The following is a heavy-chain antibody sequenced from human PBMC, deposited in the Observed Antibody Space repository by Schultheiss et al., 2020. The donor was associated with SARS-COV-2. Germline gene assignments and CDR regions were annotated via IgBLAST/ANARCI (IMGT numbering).Heavy chain of an antibody. CDR3: ARVHPAYRRCGGDCSS. CDR2: ISSSSSYT. V-gene: IGHV3-21*01. CDR1: GFTVSSNY. Sequence: GGSLRLSCAASGFTVSSNYMSWVRQAPGKGLEWVSSISSSSSYTNYADSVKGRFTISRDNAKNSLYLQMNSLRAEDTAVYYCARVHPAYRRCGGDCSSWGQGTLVTVSS. J-gene: IGHJ4*02. D-gene: IGHD2-21*02.